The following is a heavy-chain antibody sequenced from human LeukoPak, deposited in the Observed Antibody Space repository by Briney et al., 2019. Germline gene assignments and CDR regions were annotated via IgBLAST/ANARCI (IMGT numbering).Heavy chain of an antibody. V-gene: IGHV3-23*01. Sequence: GGSLRLSCAASGFTFSSYGMSWVRQAPGKGLEWVSGISPSADIKYYADSVKGRFTISRDNSKNMLYLEVISLTADDTAVYYCAKDDAWLRFGEWSQGTLVTVSS. CDR3: AKDDAWLRFGE. CDR1: GFTFSSYG. J-gene: IGHJ4*02. D-gene: IGHD3-10*01. CDR2: ISPSADIK.